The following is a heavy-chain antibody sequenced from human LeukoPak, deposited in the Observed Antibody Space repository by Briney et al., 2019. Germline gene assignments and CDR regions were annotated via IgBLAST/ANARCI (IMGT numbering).Heavy chain of an antibody. CDR1: GFTLRDYS. Sequence: GGSLRLSCAASGFTLRDYSMNWVRQAPGTGLEWVSYISSSGDTIYYADSVKGRFTISRDTAKNSPYLQMNCLRAKDTAVYYCARRLDYWGQGTLVTVSS. J-gene: IGHJ4*02. D-gene: IGHD6-25*01. V-gene: IGHV3-48*01. CDR2: ISSSGDTI. CDR3: ARRLDY.